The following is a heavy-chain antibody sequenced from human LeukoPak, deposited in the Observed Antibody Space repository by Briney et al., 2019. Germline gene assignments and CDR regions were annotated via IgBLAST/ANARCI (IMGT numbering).Heavy chain of an antibody. CDR3: ASTMYYDFWSGYQTFDY. Sequence: PGESLRLSCAASGFIFKKYWMNWVRQVPGKGLECLANIKEDGSETYYADSVKGRFTISRDNSKNTLYLQMNSLRAEDTAVYYCASTMYYDFWSGYQTFDYWGQGTLVTVSS. V-gene: IGHV3-7*01. CDR1: GFIFKKYW. J-gene: IGHJ4*02. D-gene: IGHD3-3*01. CDR2: IKEDGSET.